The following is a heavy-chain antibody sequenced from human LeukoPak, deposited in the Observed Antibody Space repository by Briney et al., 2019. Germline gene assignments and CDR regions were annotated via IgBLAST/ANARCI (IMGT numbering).Heavy chain of an antibody. V-gene: IGHV3-21*01. D-gene: IGHD4-17*01. CDR3: ARDRNYGTFDF. CDR2: ISSSSAYI. CDR1: GFTFSNAW. Sequence: PGGSLRLSCAASGFTFSNAWMTWVRQAPGKGLEWVSSISSSSAYIYYEDSVKGRFSISRDNAKNSLYLQIHSLRAEDTAVYYCARDRNYGTFDFWGQGTLVTVSS. J-gene: IGHJ4*02.